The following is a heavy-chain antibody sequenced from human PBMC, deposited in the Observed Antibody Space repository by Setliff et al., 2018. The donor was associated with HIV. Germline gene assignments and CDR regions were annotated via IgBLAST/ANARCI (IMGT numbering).Heavy chain of an antibody. J-gene: IGHJ4*02. CDR3: ARGGTYYDY. Sequence: GGSLRLSCVASGFTFSSYSMNWVRQAPGKGPEWVSSISTSSSFKYYTDSVKGRFTISRDNAKNSLYLQMNSLRAEDTTVCYCARGGTYYDYWGQGTLVTVSS. D-gene: IGHD1-26*01. CDR1: GFTFSSYS. V-gene: IGHV3-21*01. CDR2: ISTSSSFK.